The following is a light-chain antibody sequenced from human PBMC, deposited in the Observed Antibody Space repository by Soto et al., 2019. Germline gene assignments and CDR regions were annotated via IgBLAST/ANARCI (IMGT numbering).Light chain of an antibody. V-gene: IGKV3-15*01. CDR3: HQFNNWPPT. Sequence: ETALTQSPATLSASPGERATLSCRASQSVGNNIAWFQQKPGQAPRLLIFVASNRATGIPVRFSGSGSGTDFTLTIVSLQSEDFAVYYCHQFNNWPPTFGGGTKVEIK. CDR1: QSVGNN. CDR2: VAS. J-gene: IGKJ4*01.